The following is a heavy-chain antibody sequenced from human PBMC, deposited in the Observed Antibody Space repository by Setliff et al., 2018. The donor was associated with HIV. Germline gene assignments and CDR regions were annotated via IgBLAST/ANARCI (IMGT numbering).Heavy chain of an antibody. V-gene: IGHV1-18*01. Sequence: ASVKVSCKASGYTFTSYGISWVRQAPGQGLEWMGWISVYNGNTNYAQNLQGRVTMTTDTSTSTAYMELRSLRSDDTAVYYCARDLRDGFEEWFSTLDDGMDVWGQGTTVTVSS. CDR3: ARDLRDGFEEWFSTLDDGMDV. CDR1: GYTFTSYG. CDR2: ISVYNGNT. D-gene: IGHD3-3*01. J-gene: IGHJ6*02.